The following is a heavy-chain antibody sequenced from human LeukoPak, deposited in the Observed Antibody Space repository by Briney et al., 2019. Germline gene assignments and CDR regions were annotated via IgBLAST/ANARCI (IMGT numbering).Heavy chain of an antibody. CDR3: ARVVGCGGDCYSGISDY. CDR1: GYTFTSYA. J-gene: IGHJ4*02. D-gene: IGHD2-21*02. Sequence: ASVKVSCKASGYTFTSYAMNWVRQAPGQGPEWMGWINTNTGNPTYAQGFTGRFVFSLHTSVSTAYLQISSLKAEDTAVYYCARVVGCGGDCYSGISDYWGQRTLVTVYS. V-gene: IGHV7-4-1*02. CDR2: INTNTGNP.